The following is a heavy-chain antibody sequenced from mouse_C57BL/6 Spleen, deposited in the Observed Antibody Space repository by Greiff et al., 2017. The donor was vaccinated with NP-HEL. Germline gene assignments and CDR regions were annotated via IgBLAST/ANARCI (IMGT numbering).Heavy chain of an antibody. V-gene: IGHV5-17*01. D-gene: IGHD2-3*01. J-gene: IGHJ2*01. CDR3: ARGDDGDFDY. CDR1: GFTFSDYG. CDR2: ISSGSSTI. Sequence: EVKVEESGGGLVKPGGSLKLSCAASGFTFSDYGMHWVRQAPEKGLEWVAYISSGSSTIYYADTVKGRFTISRDNAKNTLFLQMTSLRSEDTAMYYCARGDDGDFDYWGQGTTLTVSS.